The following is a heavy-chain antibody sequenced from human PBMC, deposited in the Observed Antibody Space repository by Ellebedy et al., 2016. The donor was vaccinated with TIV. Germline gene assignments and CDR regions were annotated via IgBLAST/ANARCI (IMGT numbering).Heavy chain of an antibody. Sequence: SETLSLXCTASGGSISSYYWSWIRQPPGKGLEWIGYIYYSGSTNYNPSLKSRVTISVDTSKNQFSLKLSSVTAADTAVYYCARDQHSSGWYDQDAFDIWGQGTMVTVSS. CDR3: ARDQHSSGWYDQDAFDI. J-gene: IGHJ3*02. D-gene: IGHD6-19*01. CDR2: IYYSGST. CDR1: GGSISSYY. V-gene: IGHV4-59*01.